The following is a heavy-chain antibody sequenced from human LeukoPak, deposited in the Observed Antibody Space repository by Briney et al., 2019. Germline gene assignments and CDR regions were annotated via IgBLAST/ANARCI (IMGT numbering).Heavy chain of an antibody. D-gene: IGHD4-11*01. V-gene: IGHV4-61*01. Sequence: SETLSLTCTVSGGSVSSGSYYWSWIRQPPGKGLEWIGYIYYSGSTNYNPSLKSRVTISVDTSKNQFSLKLSFVTAAGTAVSYCARAIVTVTTGADYWGQGTLVTVSS. CDR2: IYYSGST. CDR3: ARAIVTVTTGADY. CDR1: GGSVSSGSYY. J-gene: IGHJ4*02.